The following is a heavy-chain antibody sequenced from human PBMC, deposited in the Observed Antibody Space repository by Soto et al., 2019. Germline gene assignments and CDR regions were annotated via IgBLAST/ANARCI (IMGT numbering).Heavy chain of an antibody. CDR3: ARAIYSYGDLKLDY. CDR1: GYTFTSYA. D-gene: IGHD4-17*01. J-gene: IGHJ4*02. Sequence: GASVKVSCKASGYTFTSYAMHWVRQAPGQRLEWMGWINAGNGNTKYSQKFQGRVTITRDTSASTAYMELSSLRSEDTAAYYCARAIYSYGDLKLDYWGQGTLVTVSS. CDR2: INAGNGNT. V-gene: IGHV1-3*01.